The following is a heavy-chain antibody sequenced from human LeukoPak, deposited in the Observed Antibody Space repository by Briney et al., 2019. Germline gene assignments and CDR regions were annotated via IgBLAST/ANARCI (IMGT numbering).Heavy chain of an antibody. Sequence: GGPLRLSCAVSGFTFSDHYMDWVRQAPGKGLEWLGRSRNKANSYTTEYAASVEGRFTISRDDSKNSLYLQMNSLKPEDTAVYYCARGTGTTGGTNFDYWGQGTLVTVSS. CDR3: ARGTGTTGGTNFDY. CDR1: GFTFSDHY. D-gene: IGHD1-1*01. V-gene: IGHV3-72*01. CDR2: SRNKANSYTT. J-gene: IGHJ4*02.